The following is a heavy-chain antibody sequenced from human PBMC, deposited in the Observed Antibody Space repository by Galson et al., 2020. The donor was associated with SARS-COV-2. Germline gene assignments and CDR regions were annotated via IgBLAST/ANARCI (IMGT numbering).Heavy chain of an antibody. CDR1: GFTFSSYA. CDR3: ARSYRGTYYYGMDV. CDR2: ISYDGSNK. Sequence: GSLRLSCAASGFTFSSYAMHWVRQAPGKGLEWVAVISYDGSNKYYADSVKGRFTISRDNSKNTLYLQMNSLRAEDTAVYYCARSYRGTYYYGMDVWGQGTTVTVSS. V-gene: IGHV3-30*04. J-gene: IGHJ6*02. D-gene: IGHD3-16*01.